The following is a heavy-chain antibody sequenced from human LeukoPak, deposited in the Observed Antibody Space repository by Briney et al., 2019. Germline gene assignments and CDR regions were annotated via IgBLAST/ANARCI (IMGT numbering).Heavy chain of an antibody. CDR1: GYTFTSYG. CDR2: ISAYNGNT. Sequence: ASVKVSCKASGYTFTSYGISWVRQAPGQGLGWMGWISAYNGNTNYAQKLQGRVTMTTDTSTSTAYMELRSLRSDDTAVYYCARGREEYYGSGSYLDYWGQGTLVTVSS. V-gene: IGHV1-18*01. CDR3: ARGREEYYGSGSYLDY. J-gene: IGHJ4*02. D-gene: IGHD3-10*01.